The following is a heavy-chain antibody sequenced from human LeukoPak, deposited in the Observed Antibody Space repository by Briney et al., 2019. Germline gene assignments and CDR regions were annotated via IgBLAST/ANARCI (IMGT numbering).Heavy chain of an antibody. CDR3: ARDSERGYNYGY. CDR2: ISFGIGKT. CDR1: GYTFSNYV. J-gene: IGHJ4*02. Sequence: ASVKVSCKASGYTFSNYVISWVRQAPGQGLEWVGWISFGIGKTNYAQKLQGRVTVTTDTSTTTAYMELRSLRSDDTAAYYCARDSERGYNYGYWGQGTLVTVTS. D-gene: IGHD5-18*01. V-gene: IGHV1-18*04.